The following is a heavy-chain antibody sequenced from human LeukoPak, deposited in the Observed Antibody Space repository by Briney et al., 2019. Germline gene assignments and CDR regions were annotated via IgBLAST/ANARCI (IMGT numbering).Heavy chain of an antibody. J-gene: IGHJ4*02. CDR2: TYYSGST. CDR3: ARHSGWELRVDY. Sequence: PSETLSLTCTVSGGSISSSSYYWGWIRQPPGKGLEWIGSTYYSGSTYYNPSLKSRVTISVDTSKNQFSLKLSSVTAADTAVYYCARHSGWELRVDYWGQGTLVTVSS. CDR1: GGSISSSSYY. D-gene: IGHD1-26*01. V-gene: IGHV4-39*01.